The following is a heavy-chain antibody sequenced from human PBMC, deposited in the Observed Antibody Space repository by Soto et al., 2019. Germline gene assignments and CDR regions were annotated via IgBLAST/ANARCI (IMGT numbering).Heavy chain of an antibody. J-gene: IGHJ6*02. Sequence: LRLSCAASGFTVSSNYMSWVRQAPGKGLEWVSVIYSGGSTYYADSVKGRFTISRDNSKNTLYLQMNSLRAEDTAVYYCARDSTYYDSSGAGYYYYGMDVWGQGTTVTVSS. D-gene: IGHD3-22*01. CDR1: GFTVSSNY. CDR3: ARDSTYYDSSGAGYYYYGMDV. V-gene: IGHV3-53*01. CDR2: IYSGGST.